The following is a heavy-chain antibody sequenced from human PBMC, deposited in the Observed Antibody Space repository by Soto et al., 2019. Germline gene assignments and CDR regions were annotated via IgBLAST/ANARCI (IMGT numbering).Heavy chain of an antibody. CDR1: GGSISSYY. CDR3: ARDRYYYGSGSYYISWFDP. Sequence: PSATLSLTCTVSGGSISSYYWSWIRQPPGKGLEWIGYIYYSGSTNYNPSLKSRVTISVDTSKNQFSLKLSSVTAADTAVYYCARDRYYYGSGSYYISWFDPWGQGTLVTVSS. J-gene: IGHJ5*02. CDR2: IYYSGST. D-gene: IGHD3-10*01. V-gene: IGHV4-59*01.